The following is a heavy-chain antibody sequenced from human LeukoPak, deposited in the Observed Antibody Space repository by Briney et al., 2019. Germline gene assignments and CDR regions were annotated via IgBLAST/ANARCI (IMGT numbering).Heavy chain of an antibody. CDR3: ARDHGSLTAFDI. J-gene: IGHJ3*02. V-gene: IGHV3-74*01. Sequence: GGSLRLSCAASGLTFSGYWMHWVRQAPGKGLVWVSRINSDGSTTTYADSVKGRFTISRDNAKNSLYLQMNSLRAEDTAVYYCARDHGSLTAFDIWGQGTMVTVSS. D-gene: IGHD1-26*01. CDR1: GLTFSGYW. CDR2: INSDGSTT.